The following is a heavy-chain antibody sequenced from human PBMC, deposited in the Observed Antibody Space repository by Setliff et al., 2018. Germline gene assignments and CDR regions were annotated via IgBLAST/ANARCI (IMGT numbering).Heavy chain of an antibody. V-gene: IGHV4-59*01. Sequence: SETLSLTCTVSGGSISSYYWSWIRQPPGKRLEWIGYTHYSGSTNYNPSFESRVTISVDTSKNQFSLRLNSATAADTAVYYCARLRGAFDYWGQGTLVTSPQ. CDR2: THYSGST. D-gene: IGHD3-16*01. CDR3: ARLRGAFDY. CDR1: GGSISSYY. J-gene: IGHJ4*02.